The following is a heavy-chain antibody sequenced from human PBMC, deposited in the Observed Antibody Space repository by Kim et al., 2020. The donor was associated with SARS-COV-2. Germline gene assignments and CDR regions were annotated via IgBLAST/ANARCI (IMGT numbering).Heavy chain of an antibody. J-gene: IGHJ6*04. CDR2: IIPILDAA. CDR1: GGTFSTYA. V-gene: IGHV1-69*13. D-gene: IGHD3-10*01. CDR3: ARTVRVRGIVIDNYFYSGMDV. Sequence: SVKVSCKASGGTFSTYAISWVRQAPGQGPEWMGGIIPILDAAYYAQKFQGRVTITADESTTTAYMELSSLRSEDTAVYYCARTVRVRGIVIDNYFYSGMDVWGKGTTVTVSS.